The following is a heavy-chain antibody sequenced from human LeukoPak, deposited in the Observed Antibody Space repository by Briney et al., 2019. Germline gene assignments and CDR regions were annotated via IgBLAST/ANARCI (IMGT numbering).Heavy chain of an antibody. CDR2: ISSGGSYI. CDR1: GFTFSDYS. Sequence: GGSLRLSCTASGFTFSDYSVNWVRQAPGKGLEWVASISSGGSYIYYADSVKGRFTISRDNARNSLYLQMNSLSAEDTAVYYCARDPTPKRDLLPYFDCWGQGALVSVSS. CDR3: ARDPTPKRDLLPYFDC. V-gene: IGHV3-21*01. J-gene: IGHJ4*02. D-gene: IGHD1-26*01.